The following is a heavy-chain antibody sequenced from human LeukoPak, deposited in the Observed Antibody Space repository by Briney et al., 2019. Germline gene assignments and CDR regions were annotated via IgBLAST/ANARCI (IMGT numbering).Heavy chain of an antibody. CDR3: AKDLTTLTTFFDY. Sequence: TGGSLRLSCAASGFSLSTYAMSWVRQAPGKGLEWVSAFSDSGGSTYYADSVKGRFTISRDNPKNTLYLQMNSLRAEDTAVYYCAKDLTTLTTFFDYWGQGTLVTVSS. CDR2: FSDSGGST. J-gene: IGHJ4*02. CDR1: GFSLSTYA. D-gene: IGHD4-17*01. V-gene: IGHV3-23*01.